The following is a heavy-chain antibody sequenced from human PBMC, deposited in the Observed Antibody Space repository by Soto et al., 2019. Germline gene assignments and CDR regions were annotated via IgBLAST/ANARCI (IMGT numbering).Heavy chain of an antibody. CDR3: ARGDFDSSANYYAGWFDP. J-gene: IGHJ5*02. CDR1: GYIFTGYY. D-gene: IGHD3-22*01. Sequence: QVQLVQSGAEVKKPGASVKVSCKASGYIFTGYYMHWLRQAPGQGLEWMGWFNPNSGGTKYAQKFSGRVTMTNDTSINTAYMELSGLISDDTAVYYCARGDFDSSANYYAGWFDPWGQGTLVTVSS. CDR2: FNPNSGGT. V-gene: IGHV1-2*02.